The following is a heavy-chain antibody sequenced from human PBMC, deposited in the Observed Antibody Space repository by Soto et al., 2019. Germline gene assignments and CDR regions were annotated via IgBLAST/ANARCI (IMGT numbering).Heavy chain of an antibody. CDR2: ISGSGGST. CDR1: GFTFSSYA. Sequence: PGGSLRLSCAASGFTFSSYAMSCVRQAPGKGLEWVSAISGSGGSTYYADSVKGRFTISRDNSKNTLYLQMNSLRAEDTAVYYCAKDPKGATTFRAYFDYWGQGTLVTVSS. CDR3: AKDPKGATTFRAYFDY. J-gene: IGHJ4*02. D-gene: IGHD1-26*01. V-gene: IGHV3-23*01.